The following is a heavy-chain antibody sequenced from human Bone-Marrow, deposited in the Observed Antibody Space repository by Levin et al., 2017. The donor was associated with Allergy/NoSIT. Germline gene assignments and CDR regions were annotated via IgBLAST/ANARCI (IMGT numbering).Heavy chain of an antibody. Sequence: PAASVKVSCKASGYIFTDYYIHWVRQAPGQGLEWMGWINPNSGGTKYAQKFQGRVTMTRDTSISTAYVDLSRLRFDDTAVYYCARAIASGGNTYYYYYMDVWGKGTTVTVSS. V-gene: IGHV1-2*02. CDR2: INPNSGGT. D-gene: IGHD3-16*01. CDR1: GYIFTDYY. J-gene: IGHJ6*03. CDR3: ARAIASGGNTYYYYYMDV.